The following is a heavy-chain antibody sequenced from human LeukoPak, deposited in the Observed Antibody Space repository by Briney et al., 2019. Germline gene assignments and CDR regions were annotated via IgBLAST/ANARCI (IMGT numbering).Heavy chain of an antibody. CDR3: ARGTLNVDHDY. V-gene: IGHV4-61*02. D-gene: IGHD5-12*01. CDR2: IYTSGST. J-gene: IGHJ4*02. Sequence: PSETLSLTCTVSGDSVSSGSYYWSWIRQPAGKGLEWIGRIYTSGSTNYNPSLKSRVTISVDTSKNQFSLKLSSVTAADTAVYYCARGTLNVDHDYWGQGTLVTVSS. CDR1: GDSVSSGSYY.